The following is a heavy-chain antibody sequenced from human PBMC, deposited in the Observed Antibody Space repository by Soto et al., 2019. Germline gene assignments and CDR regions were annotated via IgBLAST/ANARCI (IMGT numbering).Heavy chain of an antibody. Sequence: SETLSLTCTVTGGTISGYYWTWIRQSAGGGLEWIGRIYSSGSTNYNPSLKSRVTISLDTSMNHFSLRLSSVTAADTAVYYCARGQRFSDWFDPWGQGTLVTVAS. CDR3: ARGQRFSDWFDP. CDR1: GGTISGYY. V-gene: IGHV4-4*07. D-gene: IGHD3-3*01. J-gene: IGHJ5*02. CDR2: IYSSGST.